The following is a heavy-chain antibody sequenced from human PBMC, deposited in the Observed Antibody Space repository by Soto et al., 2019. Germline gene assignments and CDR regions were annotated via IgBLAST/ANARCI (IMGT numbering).Heavy chain of an antibody. D-gene: IGHD3-10*01. V-gene: IGHV3-23*01. CDR1: GFTFSSYA. CDR2: ISGSGGST. CDR3: AKDVGSGSFPFVLRENNYYGMDV. Sequence: EVQLLESGGGLVQPGGSLRLSCAASGFTFSSYAMSWVRQAPGKGLEWVSAISGSGGSTYYADSVKGRFTISRDNSKNTLYLQMNSLRDEDTAVYYCAKDVGSGSFPFVLRENNYYGMDVWGQGTTVTVSS. J-gene: IGHJ6*02.